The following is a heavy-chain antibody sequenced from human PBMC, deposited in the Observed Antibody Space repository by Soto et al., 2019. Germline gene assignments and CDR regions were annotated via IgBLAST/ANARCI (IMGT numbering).Heavy chain of an antibody. D-gene: IGHD3-22*01. CDR1: GGSISARNW. CDR2: VFHSGDT. J-gene: IGHJ4*02. CDR3: TRLIYDSRLNYFYFDL. V-gene: IGHV4-4*02. Sequence: QVHLQESGPGLVKPSGTLSLTCVVSGGSISARNWWSWVRQAPGKGLEWIGEVFHSGDTTYSPSLRSRVSISVDKSKNQFSLKLNSVTAADTAVYYCTRLIYDSRLNYFYFDLWGQGALVTVSS.